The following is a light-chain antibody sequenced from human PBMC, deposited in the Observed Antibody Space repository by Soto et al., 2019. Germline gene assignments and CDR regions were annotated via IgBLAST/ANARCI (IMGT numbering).Light chain of an antibody. CDR3: QQYYSTPYT. V-gene: IGKV4-1*01. J-gene: IGKJ2*01. Sequence: DIVMTQSPDSLAVSLGERATINCKSSQSVLYSSNNKNYLAWYQQKPGQPPKLLIYWASTPESGVPDRFSGSGSGTDFTLTISSLQAEDVAVYDCQQYYSTPYTFGQGTKLEIK. CDR1: QSVLYSSNNKNY. CDR2: WAS.